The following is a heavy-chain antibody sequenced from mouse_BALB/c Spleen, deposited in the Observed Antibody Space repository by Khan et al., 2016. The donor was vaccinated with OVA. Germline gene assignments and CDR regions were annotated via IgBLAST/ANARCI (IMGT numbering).Heavy chain of an antibody. J-gene: IGHJ3*01. CDR1: GYTFTDYI. V-gene: IGHV1-77*01. CDR3: ARGGYSVFAY. D-gene: IGHD2-14*01. CDR2: IFTGSGTP. Sequence: QVQLQQSGPELVKPGASLKVSCKASGYTFTDYIIGWLKQSTRHGLESIGDIFTGSGTPYYNEKLKDKATLTADTSSNTAYMQRSSLTSEVSAVYFCARGGYSVFAYWGQGTLVTVSA.